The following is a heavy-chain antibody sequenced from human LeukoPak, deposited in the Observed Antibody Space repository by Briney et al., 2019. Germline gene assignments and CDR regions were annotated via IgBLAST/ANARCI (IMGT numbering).Heavy chain of an antibody. V-gene: IGHV4-59*01. Sequence: SETLSLTCTVSGGSISSYYWSWIRQPPGKGLECIGYIYYSGRTSYNPSLKSRVTISVDTSKNQFSLKLSSVTAADTAVYYCARLGSGQAFDIWGQGTMVTVSS. CDR2: IYYSGRT. D-gene: IGHD3-10*01. J-gene: IGHJ3*02. CDR1: GGSISSYY. CDR3: ARLGSGQAFDI.